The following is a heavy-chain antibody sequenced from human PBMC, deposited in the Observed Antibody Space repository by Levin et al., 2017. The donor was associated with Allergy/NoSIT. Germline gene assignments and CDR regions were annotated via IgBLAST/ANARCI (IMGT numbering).Heavy chain of an antibody. D-gene: IGHD3-16*01. V-gene: IGHV3-72*01. CDR3: VRIAGGSYHFDY. CDR2: MRNKVNSYST. Sequence: TGGSLRLSCAASGFISSDHYMDWVRQAPGKGLEWIGRMRNKVNSYSTQYAASVRGRFTLSRDDSENLVYLQMNSLKIEDTAVYYCVRIAGGSYHFDYWGQGTLVTVSS. CDR1: GFISSDHY. J-gene: IGHJ4*02.